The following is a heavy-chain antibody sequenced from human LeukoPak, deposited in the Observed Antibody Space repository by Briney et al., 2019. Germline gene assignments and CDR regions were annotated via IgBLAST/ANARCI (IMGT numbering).Heavy chain of an antibody. CDR1: GDSITGYS. CDR2: IYCNGDT. V-gene: IGHV4-59*01. Sequence: PSETLSLTCSVSGDSITGYSWSWIRQTPGKGLEWIGYIYCNGDTHYNPSLNSRLSISVDTPNNQFSLNLRSVTAADTAVYYCVRGPYGASISNWFDPWGQGLLVTVSS. D-gene: IGHD4/OR15-4a*01. CDR3: VRGPYGASISNWFDP. J-gene: IGHJ5*02.